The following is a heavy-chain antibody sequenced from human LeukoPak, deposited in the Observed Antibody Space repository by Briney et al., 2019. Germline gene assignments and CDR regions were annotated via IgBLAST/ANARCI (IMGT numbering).Heavy chain of an antibody. D-gene: IGHD6-13*01. Sequence: GGSLTLSCAASGHTFSSFGMHWVRQAPGKGLEWVAVIWYDASNKYYADSVKGRFTISRDNSKNTLYLQMNSLRDDDTAVYYCVRGVGVSRFNYLDSWGQGTLVIVSS. CDR3: VRGVGVSRFNYLDS. CDR2: IWYDASNK. V-gene: IGHV3-33*01. J-gene: IGHJ4*02. CDR1: GHTFSSFG.